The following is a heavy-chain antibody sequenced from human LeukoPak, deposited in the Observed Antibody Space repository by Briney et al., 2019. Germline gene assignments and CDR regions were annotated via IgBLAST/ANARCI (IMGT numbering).Heavy chain of an antibody. V-gene: IGHV3-7*03. Sequence: GGSLRLSCAASGFTLGDFWMSWVRQAPGKGLEWVANINQVGDSLSYVTSVRGRFTISRDNAKNALFLKISSLRAEDTAIYYCAREFVVEPKSSFDHWGQGTLVTVSS. J-gene: IGHJ4*02. CDR3: AREFVVEPKSSFDH. CDR1: GFTLGDFW. CDR2: INQVGDSL. D-gene: IGHD2-21*01.